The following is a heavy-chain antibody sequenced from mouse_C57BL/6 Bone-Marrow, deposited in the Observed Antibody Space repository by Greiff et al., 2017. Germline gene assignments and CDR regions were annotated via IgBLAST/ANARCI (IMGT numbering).Heavy chain of an antibody. CDR1: GYTFTSYW. Sequence: QVQLQQPGAELVKPGASVKLSCKASGYTFTSYWMHWVKQRPGQGLEWIGMIHPNSGSTNYNEKFKSKATLTVDKSSSTAYMQLSSLTSEDSAVYDCARSALLLGYWYFDVWGTGTTVTVSA. CDR2: IHPNSGST. CDR3: ARSALLLGYWYFDV. D-gene: IGHD1-1*01. J-gene: IGHJ1*03. V-gene: IGHV1-64*01.